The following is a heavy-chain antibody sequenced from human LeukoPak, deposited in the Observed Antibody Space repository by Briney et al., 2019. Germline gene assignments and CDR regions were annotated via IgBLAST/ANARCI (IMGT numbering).Heavy chain of an antibody. J-gene: IGHJ4*02. Sequence: GGSLRLSCAASGFTFSSYSMNWVRQAPGKGLEWVSSISSSSYICYADSVKGRFTISRDNAKNSLYLQMNSLRAEDTAVYYCASSGYSSSWYVVYWGQGTLVTVSS. CDR1: GFTFSSYS. D-gene: IGHD6-13*01. CDR3: ASSGYSSSWYVVY. CDR2: ISSSSYI. V-gene: IGHV3-21*01.